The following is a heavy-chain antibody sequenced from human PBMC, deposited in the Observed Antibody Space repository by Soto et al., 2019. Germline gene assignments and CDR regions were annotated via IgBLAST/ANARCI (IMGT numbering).Heavy chain of an antibody. D-gene: IGHD5-12*01. Sequence: VSYGNIISISWCRSVSQPPGKGLEWIGEIYHSGSTNYNPSLKSRVTISVDKSKNQFSLKLSSVTAADTAVYYCASVEMATGGIDYWGQGTLVTVSS. CDR3: ASVEMATGGIDY. CDR1: YGNIISISW. V-gene: IGHV4-4*02. J-gene: IGHJ4*02. CDR2: IYHSGST.